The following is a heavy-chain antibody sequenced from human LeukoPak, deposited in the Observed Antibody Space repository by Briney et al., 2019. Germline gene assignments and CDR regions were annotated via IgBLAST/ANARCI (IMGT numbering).Heavy chain of an antibody. CDR1: TFTFSSYA. CDR3: ARGAYGDYDS. CDR2: ISAGADST. J-gene: IGHJ5*01. D-gene: IGHD4-17*01. V-gene: IGHV3-23*01. Sequence: GGSLRLSCAASTFTFSSYATSWVRQAPGKWLEWVSAISAGADSTYYADSVQGRSTISRDNSKNTLFLQMSGLRAEDTAVYFCARGAYGDYDSWGQGTLVTVSS.